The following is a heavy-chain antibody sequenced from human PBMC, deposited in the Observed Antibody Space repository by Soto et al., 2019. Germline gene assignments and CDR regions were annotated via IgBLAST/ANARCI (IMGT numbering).Heavy chain of an antibody. D-gene: IGHD2-2*01. Sequence: GGSLRLSCAASGFTFDDYAMHWVRQAPGKGLEWVSGISWNSGSIGYADSVKGRFTISRDNAKNSLYLQMNSLRAEDTALYYCAKGQYCSSTSCYPYAFDIWGQGTMVTVSS. V-gene: IGHV3-9*01. CDR1: GFTFDDYA. CDR2: ISWNSGSI. CDR3: AKGQYCSSTSCYPYAFDI. J-gene: IGHJ3*02.